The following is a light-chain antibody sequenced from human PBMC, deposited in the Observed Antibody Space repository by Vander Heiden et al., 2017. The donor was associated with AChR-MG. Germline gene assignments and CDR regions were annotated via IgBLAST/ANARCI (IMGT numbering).Light chain of an antibody. J-gene: IGLJ2*01. CDR2: KDN. Sequence: SYELTQSPSVSVSPGETARIYCSGDALPQHYTFWYQQKAGQAPIMVILKDNERPSGIPERFSGSSSGTTATLTISGIQAEDEADYYCQSTDTTATHQVFGGGTRLTVL. CDR1: ALPQHY. CDR3: QSTDTTATHQV. V-gene: IGLV3-25*03.